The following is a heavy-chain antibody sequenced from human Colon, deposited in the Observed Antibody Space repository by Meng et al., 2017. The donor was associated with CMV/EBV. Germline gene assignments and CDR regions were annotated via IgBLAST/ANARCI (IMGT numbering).Heavy chain of an antibody. J-gene: IGHJ5*02. CDR1: GFLFSSYG. V-gene: IGHV3-30*02. CDR3: TRNVGRSPGKRWFDP. Sequence: GESLKISCAASGFLFSSYGMHWVRQHPDKGLEWVAFIRYDGSSEYFAGSVKGRFTISRDNSKNILYLEMNSLKPEDTATYYCTRNVGRSPGKRWFDPWGQGTPVTVSS. D-gene: IGHD1-26*01. CDR2: IRYDGSSE.